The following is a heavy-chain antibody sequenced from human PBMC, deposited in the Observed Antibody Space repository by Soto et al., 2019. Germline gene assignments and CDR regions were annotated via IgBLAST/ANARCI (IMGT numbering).Heavy chain of an antibody. D-gene: IGHD3-22*01. J-gene: IGHJ3*02. CDR1: GFTFSSYE. CDR3: ARDTYDSSGYYYFAFDI. Sequence: SLRLSCAASGFTFSSYEMNWVRQAPGKGLEWVSYISSSGSTIYYADSVKGRFTISRDNAKNSLYLQMNSLRAEDTAVYYCARDTYDSSGYYYFAFDIWGQGTMVTVSS. V-gene: IGHV3-48*03. CDR2: ISSSGSTI.